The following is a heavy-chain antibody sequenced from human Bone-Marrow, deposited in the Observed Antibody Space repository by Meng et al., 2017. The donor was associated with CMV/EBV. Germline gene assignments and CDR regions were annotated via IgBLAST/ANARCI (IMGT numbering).Heavy chain of an antibody. J-gene: IGHJ5*02. V-gene: IGHV1-18*04. CDR3: ARDLGYSGYDWEGSWFDP. CDR1: QYTFIDHH. CDR2: ISAYNGNT. D-gene: IGHD5-12*01. Sequence: ASVKVSCKASQYTFIDHHMHWVRQAPGQGLEWMGWISAYNGNTNYAQKLQGRVTMTTDTSTSTAYMALRSLRSDETAVYYCARDLGYSGYDWEGSWFDPWGQGTLVTVSS.